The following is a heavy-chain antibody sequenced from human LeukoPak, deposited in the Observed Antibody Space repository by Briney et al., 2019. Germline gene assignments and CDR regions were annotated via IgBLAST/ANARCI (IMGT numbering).Heavy chain of an antibody. D-gene: IGHD3-10*01. V-gene: IGHV3-33*01. Sequence: GTSLRLSCAGSGFRFSSHGMHWVRQAPGKGLEWLGYIWYDGSNPDYVDPVKGRFTISRDNSKNTVYLRMNSLRAEDTAVYHCARFVGSDYTGSFDLWGQGTPVTVSS. CDR1: GFRFSSHG. CDR3: ARFVGSDYTGSFDL. J-gene: IGHJ4*02. CDR2: IWYDGSNP.